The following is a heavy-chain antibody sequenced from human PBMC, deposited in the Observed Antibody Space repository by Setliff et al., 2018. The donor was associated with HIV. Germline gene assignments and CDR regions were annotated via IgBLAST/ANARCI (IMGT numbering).Heavy chain of an antibody. V-gene: IGHV3-30*19. CDR2: TSYDGDDK. D-gene: IGHD5-18*01. CDR1: RFPFSSYG. CDR3: ARAGGYSYGFDYMDV. J-gene: IGHJ6*03. Sequence: GGSLRLSCAASRFPFSSYGMHWVRQAPGKGLEWVAVTSYDGDDKYYADSVKGRFTISRDNSKNTLYLQVNSLRVEDTAVYYCARAGGYSYGFDYMDVWGKGTTVTVSS.